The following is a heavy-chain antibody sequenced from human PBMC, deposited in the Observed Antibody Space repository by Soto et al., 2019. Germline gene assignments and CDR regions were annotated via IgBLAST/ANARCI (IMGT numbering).Heavy chain of an antibody. J-gene: IGHJ4*02. CDR2: SYWNGDK. CDR3: AHRPSGWFLFDY. Sequence: QITLKESGPTLVKPTQTLTLTCTFSGFSLSTSGVGVGWIRQYPGKALQWLALSYWNGDKRYNPSLKTSLTITKETSNNQVVLTLTNMDPVDTATYYCAHRPSGWFLFDYWSQGTLVTVS. V-gene: IGHV2-5*01. D-gene: IGHD6-19*01. CDR1: GFSLSTSGVG.